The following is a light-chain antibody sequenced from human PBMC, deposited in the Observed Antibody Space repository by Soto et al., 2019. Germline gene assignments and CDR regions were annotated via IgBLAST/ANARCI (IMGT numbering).Light chain of an antibody. CDR1: QNINSW. V-gene: IGKV1-5*01. J-gene: IGKJ1*01. Sequence: DIQMTQSPSTLSASVGDRVTITCRASQNINSWVAWFQQKPRKAPNLLMYDASTLESGVPSRFSGSGSGTEFTLTIISLQPDDFATYYCQQYNNYMWTFGQGTKVEIK. CDR2: DAS. CDR3: QQYNNYMWT.